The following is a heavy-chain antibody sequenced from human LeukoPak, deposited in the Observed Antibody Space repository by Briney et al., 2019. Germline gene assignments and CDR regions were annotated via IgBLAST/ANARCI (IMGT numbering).Heavy chain of an antibody. CDR1: GGSISSYY. CDR2: IYYSGST. J-gene: IGHJ4*02. CDR3: ARHGDIVLMVYYFDY. Sequence: PSETLSLTCTVSGGSISSYYWSWIRQPPGKGLEWIGYIYYSGSTNYNPSLKSRVTISVDTSKNQFSLKLSSVTAADTAVYYCARHGDIVLMVYYFDYWGQGTLVTVSS. V-gene: IGHV4-59*01. D-gene: IGHD2-8*01.